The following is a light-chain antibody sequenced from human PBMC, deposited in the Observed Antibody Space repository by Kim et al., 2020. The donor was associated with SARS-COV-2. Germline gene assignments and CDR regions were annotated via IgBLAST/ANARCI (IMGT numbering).Light chain of an antibody. J-gene: IGKJ5*01. V-gene: IGKV3-20*01. CDR2: GVS. CDR1: HSVSGNY. Sequence: EIVLTQSPGTLSLSPGERATLSCRASHSVSGNYLAWYQQKPGQAPRVFIYGVSRRATGIPHRFSGSGSGTEFTLTISRLEPEDFAMYYCQQYARAPDTFGQGTRLEIK. CDR3: QQYARAPDT.